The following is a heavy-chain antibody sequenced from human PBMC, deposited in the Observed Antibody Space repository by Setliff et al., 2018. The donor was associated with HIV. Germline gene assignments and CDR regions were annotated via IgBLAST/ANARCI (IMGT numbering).Heavy chain of an antibody. CDR3: AKDSEFFPVPDRSGYMDY. J-gene: IGHJ4*02. Sequence: PGGSLRLSCAASGFTFSSYAMSWVRQAPGKGLEWVAYIWYDERHKFYADSVKGRFTISRDNPKNTLYLQMNSLRAEDTAVYYCAKDSEFFPVPDRSGYMDYWGQGTPVTVSS. CDR2: IWYDERHK. D-gene: IGHD5-12*01. V-gene: IGHV3-30*02. CDR1: GFTFSSYA.